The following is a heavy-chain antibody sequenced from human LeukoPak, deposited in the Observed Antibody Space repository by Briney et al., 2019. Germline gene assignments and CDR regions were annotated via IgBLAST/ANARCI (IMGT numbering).Heavy chain of an antibody. D-gene: IGHD3-22*01. CDR1: GGPFSGYF. CDR3: ARWINYDPRWFDP. CDR2: IYYSGST. Sequence: KPSETLSLTCAVSGGPFSGYFWSWIRQPPGKGLEWIGSIYYSGSTYYNPSLKSRVTISVDTSKNQFSLKLSSVTAADTAVYYCARWINYDPRWFDPWGQGTLVTVSS. V-gene: IGHV4-39*01. J-gene: IGHJ5*02.